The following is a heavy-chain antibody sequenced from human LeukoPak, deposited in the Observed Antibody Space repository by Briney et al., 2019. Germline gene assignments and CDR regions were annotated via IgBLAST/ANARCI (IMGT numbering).Heavy chain of an antibody. J-gene: IGHJ6*03. CDR3: ATHSTRIAVRPSDYYYYMDV. CDR1: GYTFTGYD. D-gene: IGHD6-6*01. V-gene: IGHV1-8*01. Sequence: GASVKVSCKASGYTFTGYDINWVRQATGQGLEWMGWMNPNSGNTGYAQKLQGRVTMTTDTSTSTAYMELRSLRSDDTAVYYCATHSTRIAVRPSDYYYYMDVWGKGTTVTVSS. CDR2: MNPNSGNT.